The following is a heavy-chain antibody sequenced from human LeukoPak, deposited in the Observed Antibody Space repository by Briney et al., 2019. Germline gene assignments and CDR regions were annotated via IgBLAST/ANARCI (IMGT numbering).Heavy chain of an antibody. CDR1: GFTFSYYW. D-gene: IGHD6-13*01. CDR3: ARPSSSSWGY. Sequence: TGGSLRLSCAASGFTFSYYWMSWVRQAPGKGLEWVANIKEDGSEKYYVDSVKGRFTISRDNAKNSLYLQMNSLRAEDTAVYYCARPSSSSWGYWGQGTLVTVSS. J-gene: IGHJ4*02. V-gene: IGHV3-7*01. CDR2: IKEDGSEK.